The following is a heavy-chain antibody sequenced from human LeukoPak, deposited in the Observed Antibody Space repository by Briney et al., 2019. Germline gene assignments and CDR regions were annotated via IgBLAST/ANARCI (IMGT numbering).Heavy chain of an antibody. J-gene: IGHJ5*02. CDR1: GGTFSSYA. Sequence: GASVKVSCKASGGTFSSYAISWVRQAPGQGLEWMGGIIPNFGTPNYAQKFQGRVTITTDESTSTAYMELSSLRSEDTAVYYCARESDSSGYSNWFDPWGQGTLVTVSS. V-gene: IGHV1-69*05. CDR3: ARESDSSGYSNWFDP. D-gene: IGHD3-22*01. CDR2: IIPNFGTP.